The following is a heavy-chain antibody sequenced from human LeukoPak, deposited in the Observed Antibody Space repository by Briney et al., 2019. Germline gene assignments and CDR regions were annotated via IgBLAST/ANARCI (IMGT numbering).Heavy chain of an antibody. CDR2: INHSGST. CDR1: GGSFSGYY. CDR3: ARGPGSWGYGPTRLFFDY. V-gene: IGHV4-34*01. Sequence: SETLSLTCAVYGGSFSGYYWSWIRQPPGKGLEWIGEINHSGSTDYNPSLKSRVTMSVDTSKNQFSLKLSSVTAADTAVYYCARGPGSWGYGPTRLFFDYWGQGTLVTVSS. D-gene: IGHD5-18*01. J-gene: IGHJ4*02.